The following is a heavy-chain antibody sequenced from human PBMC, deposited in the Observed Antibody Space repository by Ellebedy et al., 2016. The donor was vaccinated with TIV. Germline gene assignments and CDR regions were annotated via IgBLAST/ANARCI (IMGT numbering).Heavy chain of an antibody. CDR1: GFKFGDHG. V-gene: IGHV3-23*01. J-gene: IGHJ4*02. D-gene: IGHD1-26*01. CDR2: ISYNGRNT. Sequence: GESLKISXVASGFKFGDHGMAWFRQAPGGRLEWISTISYNGRNTHFADSVVGRFAVTRDNFLNTLSLQMYRLTAADTGVYYCASEVGPLAFFVHWGQGTQVTVSS. CDR3: ASEVGPLAFFVH.